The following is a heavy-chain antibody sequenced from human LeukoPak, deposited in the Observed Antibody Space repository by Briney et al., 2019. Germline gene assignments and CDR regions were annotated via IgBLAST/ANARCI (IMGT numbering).Heavy chain of an antibody. CDR1: GFTFSSYA. Sequence: PGGSLRLSCAASGFTFSSYAMSWVRQAPGKGLEWVSAISGSGGSTYYADSVKGRFTISRDNSKNTLYLQMNSPRAEDTAVYYCAKVFHSSGRSDGGDYWGQGTLVTVSS. V-gene: IGHV3-23*01. J-gene: IGHJ4*02. CDR2: ISGSGGST. CDR3: AKVFHSSGRSDGGDY. D-gene: IGHD3-10*01.